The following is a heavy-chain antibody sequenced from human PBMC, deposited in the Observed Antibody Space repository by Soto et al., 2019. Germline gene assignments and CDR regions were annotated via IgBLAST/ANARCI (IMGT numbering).Heavy chain of an antibody. CDR3: PRHIGNDCDWVFEF. Sequence: QLQLQESGPGLVKPSETLSLICTVSGGSVNSENHYWVWIRQPPGKGLEWISSIISTGRTYYNPSRESRLPSSAPQPRNRFPLSLIWVNPADSAVYYCPRHIGNDCDWVFEFWVAGSLFAVSS. CDR1: GGSVNSENHY. CDR2: IISTGRT. D-gene: IGHD2-21*01. J-gene: IGHJ4*02. V-gene: IGHV4-39*01.